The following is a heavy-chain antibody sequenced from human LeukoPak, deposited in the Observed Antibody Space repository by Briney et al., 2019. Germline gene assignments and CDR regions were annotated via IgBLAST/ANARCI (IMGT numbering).Heavy chain of an antibody. D-gene: IGHD3-22*01. CDR1: GGSIRSYY. CDR2: IYYSGST. CDR3: ARDGIADSSGYYYRDYYYYMDV. J-gene: IGHJ6*03. V-gene: IGHV4-59*01. Sequence: SETLSLTCTVSGGSIRSYYWSWIRQPPGKGLEGIGYIYYSGSTNYNPSLKSRVTISVDTSKNQFSLKLSSVTAADTAVYYCARDGIADSSGYYYRDYYYYMDVWGKGTTVTVSS.